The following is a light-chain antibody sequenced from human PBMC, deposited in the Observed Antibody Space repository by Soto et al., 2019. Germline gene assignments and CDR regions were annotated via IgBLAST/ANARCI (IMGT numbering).Light chain of an antibody. J-gene: IGLJ1*01. CDR2: DVT. CDR3: SSYTSSSTPDV. Sequence: QSALTPPASVSGSPGQSIPISCTGTSSDVGGYNYVSWYQQHPVKAPKLMIYDVTNRPSGVSDRFSGSKSGNTVSLTSSGLQTEDEADYYCSSYTSSSTPDVFGSGTKLTVL. CDR1: SSDVGGYNY. V-gene: IGLV2-14*01.